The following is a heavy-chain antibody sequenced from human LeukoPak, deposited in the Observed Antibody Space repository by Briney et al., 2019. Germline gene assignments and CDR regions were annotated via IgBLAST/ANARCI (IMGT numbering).Heavy chain of an antibody. J-gene: IGHJ3*02. D-gene: IGHD6-13*01. CDR3: ARRYSSSWYRAFDI. V-gene: IGHV4-34*01. CDR2: INHSGST. Sequence: NPSETLSLTCAVYGGSFSGYYWSWIRQPPGKGLKWIGEINHSGSTSNIPSLKSRVTISVDTSKNQFPLKLSSVTAADTAVYYCARRYSSSWYRAFDIWGQGTMVTVSS. CDR1: GGSFSGYY.